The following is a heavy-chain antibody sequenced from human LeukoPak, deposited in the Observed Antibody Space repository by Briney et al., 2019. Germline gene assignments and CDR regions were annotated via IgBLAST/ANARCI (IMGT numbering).Heavy chain of an antibody. Sequence: GASVKVSCKASGYTFTSHDINWVRQATGQGLEWMGWMNPNSGNTGYAQKFQGRVTITRNTSISTAYMELSSLRSEDTAVYYCAIRKRITMVRGVIIGDWFDPWGQGTLVTVSS. V-gene: IGHV1-8*03. CDR1: GYTFTSHD. CDR2: MNPNSGNT. D-gene: IGHD3-10*01. CDR3: AIRKRITMVRGVIIGDWFDP. J-gene: IGHJ5*02.